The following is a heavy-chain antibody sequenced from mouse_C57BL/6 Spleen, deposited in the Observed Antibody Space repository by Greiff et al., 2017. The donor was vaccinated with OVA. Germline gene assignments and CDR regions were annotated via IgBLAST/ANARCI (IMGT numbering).Heavy chain of an antibody. D-gene: IGHD1-1*01. CDR2: IDPSDSET. CDR1: GYTFTSYW. V-gene: IGHV1-52*01. CDR3: ARRYYGSSSSLDY. J-gene: IGHJ2*01. Sequence: VQLQQPGAELVRPGSSVKLSCKASGYTFTSYWMHWVKQRPIQGLEWIGNIDPSDSETHYNQKFKDKATLTVDKSSSTAYMQLSSLTSEDSAVYYCARRYYGSSSSLDYWGQGTTLTVSS.